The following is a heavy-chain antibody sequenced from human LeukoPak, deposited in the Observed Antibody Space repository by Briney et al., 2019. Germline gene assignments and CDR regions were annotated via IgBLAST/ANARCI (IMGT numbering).Heavy chain of an antibody. CDR1: GGTFSSHA. J-gene: IGHJ2*01. CDR2: IIPIFGTA. V-gene: IGHV1-69*05. D-gene: IGHD3-3*02. CDR3: ARDRKISSRWYFDL. Sequence: SVKVSCKASGGTFSSHAISWVRQAPGQGLEWMGGIIPIFGTANYAQKFQGRVTITTDESTSTAYMELSSLRSEDTAVYYCARDRKISSRWYFDLWGRGTLVTVSS.